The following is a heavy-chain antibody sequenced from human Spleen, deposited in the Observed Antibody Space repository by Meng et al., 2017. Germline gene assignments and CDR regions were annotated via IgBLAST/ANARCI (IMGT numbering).Heavy chain of an antibody. V-gene: IGHV3-33*01. Sequence: GESLKISCAASGFTFSSYGMHWVRQAPGKGLEWVAVIWYDGSNKYYADSVKGRFTISRDNSKNTLYLQMNSLRAEDTAVYYCARDSAVRLSGYGMDVWGQGTTVTVSS. CDR1: GFTFSSYG. CDR2: IWYDGSNK. D-gene: IGHD3-3*01. J-gene: IGHJ6*02. CDR3: ARDSAVRLSGYGMDV.